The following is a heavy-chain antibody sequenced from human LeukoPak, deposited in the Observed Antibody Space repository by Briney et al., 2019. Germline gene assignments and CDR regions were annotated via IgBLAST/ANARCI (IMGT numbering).Heavy chain of an antibody. CDR3: ARQEFGYYYYRDV. V-gene: IGHV4-34*01. CDR1: GGSFSGYY. CDR2: INHSGST. Sequence: SETLSLTCAVYGGSFSGYYWSWIRQPPGKGLEWIGEINHSGSTNYNPSLKSRVTISVDTSKNQCSLKLSSVTAADTAVYYCARQEFGYYYYRDVWGKGTTVTISS. J-gene: IGHJ6*03. D-gene: IGHD3-10*01.